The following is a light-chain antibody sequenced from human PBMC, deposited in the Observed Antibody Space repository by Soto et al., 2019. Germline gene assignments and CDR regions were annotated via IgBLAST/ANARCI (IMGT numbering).Light chain of an antibody. Sequence: EIVLTQSPGTLSLSPGERATLSYRASQSVSSSYLAWYQQKPGQAPRLLIYGASSRATGIPDRFSGSGSGTEFTLTISRLEPEDFAVYYCQQYGTSPPHTFGQGTKLEIK. CDR3: QQYGTSPPHT. J-gene: IGKJ2*01. CDR1: QSVSSSY. CDR2: GAS. V-gene: IGKV3-20*01.